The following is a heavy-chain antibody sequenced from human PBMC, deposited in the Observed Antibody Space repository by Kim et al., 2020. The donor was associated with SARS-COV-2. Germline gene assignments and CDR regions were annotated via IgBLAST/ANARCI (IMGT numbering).Heavy chain of an antibody. CDR3: ARDSPWYSSSWYYFDY. V-gene: IGHV3-11*04. J-gene: IGHJ4*02. Sequence: DSAQGRFTISRDKAKNSLYLQMNSLRAEDTAVYYCARDSPWYSSSWYYFDYWGQGTLVTVSS. D-gene: IGHD6-13*01.